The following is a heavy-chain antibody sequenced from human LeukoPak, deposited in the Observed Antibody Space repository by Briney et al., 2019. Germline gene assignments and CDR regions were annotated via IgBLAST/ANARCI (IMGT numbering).Heavy chain of an antibody. CDR3: AKDFYGDDVKDAFDI. Sequence: ASVKVSCKASGYTFTSYGISWVRQAPGQGLEWMGWISAYNGNTNYAQKLQGRVTRTTDTSTSTAYMELRSLRSDDTAVYYCAKDFYGDDVKDAFDIWGQGTMVTVSS. D-gene: IGHD4-17*01. CDR1: GYTFTSYG. CDR2: ISAYNGNT. V-gene: IGHV1-18*01. J-gene: IGHJ3*02.